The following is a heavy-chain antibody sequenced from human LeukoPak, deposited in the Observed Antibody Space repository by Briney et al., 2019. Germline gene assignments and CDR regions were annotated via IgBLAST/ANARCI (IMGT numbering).Heavy chain of an antibody. J-gene: IGHJ4*02. V-gene: IGHV4-39*07. CDR3: ARVKHSSGREEDY. CDR2: IYYSGST. D-gene: IGHD6-19*01. Sequence: PSETLSLTCTVSGGPISSSSYYWGWIRQPPGKGLEWIGSIYYSGSTYYNPSLKSRVTISVDTSKNQLSLKLSSVTAADTAVYYCARVKHSSGREEDYWGQGTLVTVSS. CDR1: GGPISSSSYY.